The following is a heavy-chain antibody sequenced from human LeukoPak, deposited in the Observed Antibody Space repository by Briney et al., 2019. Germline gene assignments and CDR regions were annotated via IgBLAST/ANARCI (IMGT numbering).Heavy chain of an antibody. CDR3: ARELTYYDILTGYSPTAWFDP. J-gene: IGHJ5*02. CDR2: IYYSGST. CDR1: GGTISSGDYY. D-gene: IGHD3-9*01. Sequence: SQTLSLTCTVSGGTISSGDYYWRCLRQPPGRRLESIVYIYYSGSTYYNPSLKSRVTISVDTSKNQFSLKLSSVTAADTAVYYCARELTYYDILTGYSPTAWFDPWGQGTLVTVSS. V-gene: IGHV4-30-4*08.